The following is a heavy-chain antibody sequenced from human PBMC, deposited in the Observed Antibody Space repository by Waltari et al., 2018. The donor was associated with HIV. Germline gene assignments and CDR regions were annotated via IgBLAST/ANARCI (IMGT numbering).Heavy chain of an antibody. CDR1: GFIFSSYW. J-gene: IGHJ4*02. Sequence: EGLMVESGGGLVQPGGSLRLSCEASGFIFSSYWMNWVRQPPGKGLVWVSRINSDGNTTTYADSVKGRFTISRDNAKNTLFLQMDSLRSEDTAVYFCVREYSSSRFFDYWGQGTLVTVSS. V-gene: IGHV3-74*01. CDR3: VREYSSSRFFDY. CDR2: INSDGNTT. D-gene: IGHD6-13*01.